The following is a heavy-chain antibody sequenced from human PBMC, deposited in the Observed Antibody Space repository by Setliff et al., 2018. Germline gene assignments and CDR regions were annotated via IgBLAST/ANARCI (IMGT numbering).Heavy chain of an antibody. CDR2: INPNDGYT. CDR3: IVNMVRPVTGLDS. D-gene: IGHD2-15*01. V-gene: IGHV1-46*01. J-gene: IGHJ4*02. Sequence: GASVKVSCKASGYTLTNYYMHWVRQAPGKGLEWMGTINPNDGYTIYAPAFQGRVAMTTDTSTGTAYMELSGLTSADTAIYYCIVNMVRPVTGLDSWGPGTLVTVSS. CDR1: GYTLTNYY.